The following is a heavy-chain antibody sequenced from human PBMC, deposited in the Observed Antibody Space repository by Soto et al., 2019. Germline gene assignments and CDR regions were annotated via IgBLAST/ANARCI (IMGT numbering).Heavy chain of an antibody. J-gene: IGHJ6*03. CDR2: ISYSGTT. V-gene: IGHV4-59*01. CDR3: AREIGDFGAHNFYYSYMDV. Sequence: QVQLQESGPGLVKPSETLSLTCIVSADSFSSSYWSWVRQSPGKGLEWVGHISYSGTTKYNPSLKSRVIISVDTPKNQVSLRLSSVTAADTALYYCAREIGDFGAHNFYYSYMDVWGKGTTVTVSS. CDR1: ADSFSSSY. D-gene: IGHD3-10*01.